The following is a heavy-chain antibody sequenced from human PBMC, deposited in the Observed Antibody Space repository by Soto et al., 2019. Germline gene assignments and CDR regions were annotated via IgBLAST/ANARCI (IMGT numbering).Heavy chain of an antibody. CDR3: ARRVGRARFDY. CDR1: GGSISRSSYY. D-gene: IGHD6-13*01. J-gene: IGHJ4*02. V-gene: IGHV4-39*01. CDR2: IYYSGST. Sequence: SETLSLTCTVSGGSISRSSYYWGWIRQPPGKGLEWIGSIYYSGSTYYNPSLKSRVTISVDTSKNQFSLKLSSVTVADTAVYYCARRVGRARFDYWGQGTQVTISS.